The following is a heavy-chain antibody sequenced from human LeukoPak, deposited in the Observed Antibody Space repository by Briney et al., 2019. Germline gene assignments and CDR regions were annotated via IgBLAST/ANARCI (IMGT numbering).Heavy chain of an antibody. CDR3: ARESSWNEGTTDWFDP. CDR2: INPNGGGT. CDR1: GYTFTGYY. D-gene: IGHD1-1*01. Sequence: GASVKVSCKASGYTFTGYYMHWVRQAPGQGLEWMGWINPNGGGTNYAQKFQGRVTMTRATSISTAYMELSRPRSDDTAVYYCARESSWNEGTTDWFDPWGQGTLVTVSS. J-gene: IGHJ5*02. V-gene: IGHV1-2*02.